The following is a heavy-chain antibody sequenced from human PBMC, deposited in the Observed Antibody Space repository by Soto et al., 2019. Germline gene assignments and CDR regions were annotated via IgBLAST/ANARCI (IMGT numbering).Heavy chain of an antibody. D-gene: IGHD2-2*01. Sequence: PSETLSLTCTVSGGSISSGGYYWSWIRQHPAKGLEWIGYIYYSGSTYYNPSLKSRVTISVDTSKNQFSLKLSSVTAADTAVYYCARVKKICSSTSCYESGWFDPWGQGTLGTV. CDR3: ARVKKICSSTSCYESGWFDP. V-gene: IGHV4-31*03. CDR2: IYYSGST. CDR1: GGSISSGGYY. J-gene: IGHJ5*02.